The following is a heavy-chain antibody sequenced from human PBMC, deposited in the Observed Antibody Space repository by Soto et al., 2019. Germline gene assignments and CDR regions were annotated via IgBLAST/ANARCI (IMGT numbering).Heavy chain of an antibody. Sequence: ASVKVSCKASGYTFTSYDINWVRQATGQGLEWMGWMNPNSGNTGYAQKFQGRVTMTRNTSISTAYMELSSLRSEDTAVYYCARRGIGQLVRGSDYWGQGTLVTVSS. CDR3: ARRGIGQLVRGSDY. D-gene: IGHD6-13*01. V-gene: IGHV1-8*01. CDR1: GYTFTSYD. CDR2: MNPNSGNT. J-gene: IGHJ4*02.